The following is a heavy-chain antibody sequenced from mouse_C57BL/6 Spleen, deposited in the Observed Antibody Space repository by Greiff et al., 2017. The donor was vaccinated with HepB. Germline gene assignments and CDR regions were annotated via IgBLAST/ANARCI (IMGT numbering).Heavy chain of an antibody. Sequence: LQESGPELVKPGASVKISCKASGYSFTDYNMNWVKQSNGKSLEWIGVINPNYGTTSYNQKFKGNATLTVDQSSSTAYMQLNSLTSEDSAVYYCAREGDLLLRKRVFDYWGQGTTLTVSS. J-gene: IGHJ2*01. D-gene: IGHD1-1*01. CDR2: INPNYGTT. V-gene: IGHV1-39*01. CDR1: GYSFTDYN. CDR3: AREGDLLLRKRVFDY.